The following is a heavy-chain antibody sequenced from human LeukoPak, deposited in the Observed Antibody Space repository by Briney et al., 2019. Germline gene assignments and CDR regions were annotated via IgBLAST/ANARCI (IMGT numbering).Heavy chain of an antibody. CDR1: GYTFTSYY. CDR3: ARGGITIFGVVIIRDYYGMDV. Sequence: ASVKVSCKASGYTFTSYYMHWVRQAPGQGLEWMGIINPSGGSTSYAQKFQGRVTMTRDTSTSTVYMELSSLRSEDTAVYYCARGGITIFGVVIIRDYYGMDVWGQGTTVTVSS. V-gene: IGHV1-46*01. CDR2: INPSGGST. J-gene: IGHJ6*02. D-gene: IGHD3-3*01.